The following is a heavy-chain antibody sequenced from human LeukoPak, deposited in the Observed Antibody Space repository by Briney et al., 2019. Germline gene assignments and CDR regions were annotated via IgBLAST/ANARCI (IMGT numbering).Heavy chain of an antibody. D-gene: IGHD5-18*01. CDR3: ARGSVDTAMVDY. CDR1: GGSISSYY. J-gene: IGHJ4*02. CDR2: IYTSGST. Sequence: SETLSLTCTVSGGSISSYYWSWIRQPAGKGLEWIGRIYTSGSTNYNPSLKSRVTMSVDTSKNQFSLKLSSVTAADTAEYYCARGSVDTAMVDYWGQGTLVTVSS. V-gene: IGHV4-4*07.